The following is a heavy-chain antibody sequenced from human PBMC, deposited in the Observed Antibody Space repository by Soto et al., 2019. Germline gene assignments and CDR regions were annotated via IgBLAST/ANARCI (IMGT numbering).Heavy chain of an antibody. Sequence: GGSLRLSCAASGFTFSSYSMNWVRQAPGKGLEWVSYISSSSSTIYYADSVKGRFTISRDNAKNSLYLQMNSLRAEDTAVYYCARVVERDYYYYYYMDVWGKGTTVTVSS. CDR2: ISSSSSTI. V-gene: IGHV3-48*01. CDR3: ARVVERDYYYYYYMDV. J-gene: IGHJ6*03. CDR1: GFTFSSYS. D-gene: IGHD2-2*01.